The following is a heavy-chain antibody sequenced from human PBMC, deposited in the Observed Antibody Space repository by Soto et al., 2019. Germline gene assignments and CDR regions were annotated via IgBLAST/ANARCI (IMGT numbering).Heavy chain of an antibody. D-gene: IGHD2-15*01. Sequence: PSETLSLTCTVSGGSISSYYWSWIRQPPGKGLEWIGYIHYSGNTDYNPSLKSRVTISADTSKNQFSLKLSSVTAADTAVYYCAMSVVTEYYFDYWGQGTLVTVSS. V-gene: IGHV4-59*01. CDR2: IHYSGNT. CDR1: GGSISSYY. CDR3: AMSVVTEYYFDY. J-gene: IGHJ4*02.